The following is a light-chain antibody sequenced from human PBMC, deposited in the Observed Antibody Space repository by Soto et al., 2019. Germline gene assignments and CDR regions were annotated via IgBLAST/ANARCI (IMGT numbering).Light chain of an antibody. Sequence: FLSASVGDRVTITCRASQAISNYLNWYQQKPGKAPNLLIFGAKTLQSGVPSRFSGSGYGTDFTLTITTLQPEDVRRYYCKLSPALLNRFGQR. V-gene: IGKV1-39*02. J-gene: IGKJ5*01. CDR2: GAK. CDR3: KLSPALLNR. CDR1: QAISNY.